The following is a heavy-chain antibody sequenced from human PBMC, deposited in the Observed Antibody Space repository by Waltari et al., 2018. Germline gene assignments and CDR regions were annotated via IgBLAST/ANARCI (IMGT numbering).Heavy chain of an antibody. Sequence: QVQLQQWGAGLLKPSETLSLTCAVHGGSFSGSYWSWLRPPPGKGLEWIGEINHSGSTNYNPSLKSRVTISVDTSKNQFSLKLSSVTAADTAVYYCASTRYCSSTSCPDAFDIWGQGTMVTVSS. CDR3: ASTRYCSSTSCPDAFDI. V-gene: IGHV4-34*01. D-gene: IGHD2-2*01. J-gene: IGHJ3*02. CDR1: GGSFSGSY. CDR2: INHSGST.